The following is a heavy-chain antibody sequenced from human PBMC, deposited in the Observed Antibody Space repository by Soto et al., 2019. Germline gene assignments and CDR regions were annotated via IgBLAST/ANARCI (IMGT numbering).Heavy chain of an antibody. V-gene: IGHV4-31*03. Sequence: PSETLSLTCTVSGGSISSGGYYWSWIRQHPGKGLEWIGYIYYSGSTYYNPSLKSRVTISVDTSKNQFSLKLSSVTAADTAVYYCARDGSVHCSGGSCYRAFDHWGQGTLVTVSS. CDR1: GGSISSGGYY. CDR3: ARDGSVHCSGGSCYRAFDH. J-gene: IGHJ4*02. CDR2: IYYSGST. D-gene: IGHD2-15*01.